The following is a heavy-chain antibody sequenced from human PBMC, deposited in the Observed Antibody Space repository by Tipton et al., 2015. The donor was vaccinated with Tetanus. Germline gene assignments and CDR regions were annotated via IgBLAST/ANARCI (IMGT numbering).Heavy chain of an antibody. Sequence: QSGPEVKKPGSSVKVSCETSGGSFSTYVTSWVRQAPGQGLEWMGSIIPIFGTITYAQKFQGRVTITADKSTSTAHMSLSSLRSEDTAVYYCAREAINSEDRRAFDVWGQGTMVTVSP. D-gene: IGHD3-22*01. CDR2: IIPIFGTI. J-gene: IGHJ3*01. V-gene: IGHV1-69*06. CDR3: AREAINSEDRRAFDV. CDR1: GGSFSTYV.